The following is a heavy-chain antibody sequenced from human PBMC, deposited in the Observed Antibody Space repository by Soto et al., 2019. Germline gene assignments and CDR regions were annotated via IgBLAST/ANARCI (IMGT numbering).Heavy chain of an antibody. V-gene: IGHV3-49*03. D-gene: IGHD3-3*01. CDR3: TKDYDFWSGPYYYMDV. J-gene: IGHJ6*03. Sequence: GGSLRLSCTASGLTFGDYAMSWFRQAPGKGLEWVGVIRRKAYGGTTEYPATVKGTFPNSRDNSKSIAFRPMNTPQTEDTAVYYCTKDYDFWSGPYYYMDVWGKGTTVTVSS. CDR2: IRRKAYGGTT. CDR1: GLTFGDYA.